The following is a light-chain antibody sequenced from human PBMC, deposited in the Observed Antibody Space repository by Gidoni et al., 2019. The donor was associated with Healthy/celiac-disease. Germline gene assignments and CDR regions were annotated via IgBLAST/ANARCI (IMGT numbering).Light chain of an antibody. CDR3: QQYDNLVT. Sequence: DIQMTQSPSSLSASVGDRVTITCQASQDISTYLNWYQQKPGKAPKLLIYDASNLETGVPSRFSGSGSGTDFTFTISSLQPEDIATYYCQQYDNLVTFGPGTKVEIK. J-gene: IGKJ3*01. V-gene: IGKV1-33*01. CDR2: DAS. CDR1: QDISTY.